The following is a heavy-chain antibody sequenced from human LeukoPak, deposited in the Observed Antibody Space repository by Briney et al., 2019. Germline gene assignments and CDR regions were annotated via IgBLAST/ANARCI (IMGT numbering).Heavy chain of an antibody. D-gene: IGHD2-2*01. J-gene: IGHJ3*02. V-gene: IGHV4-39*01. Sequence: SETLSLTCTVSGGSISSSSYYWGWIRQPPGKGLEWIGSIYYNGSTYYNPSLKSRVTISVDTSKNQFSLKLSSVTAADTAVYYCARRRSSPSDRKRAFDIWGQGTMVTVSS. CDR1: GGSISSSSYY. CDR2: IYYNGST. CDR3: ARRRSSPSDRKRAFDI.